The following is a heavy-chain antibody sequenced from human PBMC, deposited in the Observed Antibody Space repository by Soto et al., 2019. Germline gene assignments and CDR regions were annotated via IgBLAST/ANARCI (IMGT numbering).Heavy chain of an antibody. CDR1: GDSVSGNSVT. Sequence: PSQTLSLTCAISGDSVSGNSVTWNWIRQSPSRGLEWLGRTYFRSKWYTTYATSVQSRITVSPDTSKNQFSLQLTSVTPEDTAMYYCARDSPGRDTRFDYWGQGTLVTVSS. V-gene: IGHV6-1*01. CDR3: ARDSPGRDTRFDY. CDR2: TYFRSKWYT. J-gene: IGHJ4*02.